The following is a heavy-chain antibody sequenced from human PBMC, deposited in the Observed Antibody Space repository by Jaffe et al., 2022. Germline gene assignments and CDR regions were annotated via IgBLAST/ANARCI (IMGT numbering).Heavy chain of an antibody. V-gene: IGHV4-34*01. CDR3: ARARYSSGWYGSRYYFDY. J-gene: IGHJ4*02. D-gene: IGHD6-19*01. CDR1: GGSFSGYY. Sequence: QVQLQQWGAGLLKPSETLSLTCAVYGGSFSGYYWSWIRQPPGKGLEWIGEINHSGSTNYNPSLKSRVTISVDTSKNQFSLKLSSVTAADTAVYYCARARYSSGWYGSRYYFDYWGQGTLVTVSS. CDR2: INHSGST.